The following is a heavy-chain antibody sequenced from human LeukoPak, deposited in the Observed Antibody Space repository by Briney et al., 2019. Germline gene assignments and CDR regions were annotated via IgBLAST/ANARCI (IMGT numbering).Heavy chain of an antibody. CDR1: GGSISSSSYY. D-gene: IGHD6-19*01. CDR3: ARRSSGWYRWFDP. J-gene: IGHJ5*02. V-gene: IGHV4-39*07. CDR2: IYYSGST. Sequence: PSETLSLTCTVSGGSISSSSYYWGWIRQPPGKGLEWIGSIYYSGSTYYNPSLKSRVTISVDTSKNQFSLKLSSVTAADTAVYYCARRSSGWYRWFDPWGQGTLVTVSS.